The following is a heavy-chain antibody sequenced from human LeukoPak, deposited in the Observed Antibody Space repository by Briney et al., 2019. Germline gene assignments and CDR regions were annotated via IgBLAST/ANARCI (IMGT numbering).Heavy chain of an antibody. D-gene: IGHD3-22*01. J-gene: IGHJ4*02. CDR2: IYYSGST. V-gene: IGHV4-31*03. CDR1: GGSISSGGYY. Sequence: SETLSLTCTVSGGSISSGGYYWSWIRQHPGKGLEWIGYIYYSGSTYYNPSLKSRVTISVDTSKNQFSLKLSSVTAAGTAVYYCARTSNYYDSSGYFDYWGQGTLVTVSS. CDR3: ARTSNYYDSSGYFDY.